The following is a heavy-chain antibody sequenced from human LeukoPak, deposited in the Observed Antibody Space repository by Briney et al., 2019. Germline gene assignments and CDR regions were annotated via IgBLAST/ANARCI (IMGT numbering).Heavy chain of an antibody. D-gene: IGHD3-16*01. V-gene: IGHV3-21*01. CDR1: GSTFSSYS. Sequence: GGSLRLSCAASGSTFSSYSMNWVRQAPGKGLEWVASISSSSSYIYYADSVKGRFTISRGNAKNSLYLQMNSLRAEDTAVYYCARDLVKNVWGSYVEIEANWFDPWGQGTLVTVSS. J-gene: IGHJ5*02. CDR2: ISSSSSYI. CDR3: ARDLVKNVWGSYVEIEANWFDP.